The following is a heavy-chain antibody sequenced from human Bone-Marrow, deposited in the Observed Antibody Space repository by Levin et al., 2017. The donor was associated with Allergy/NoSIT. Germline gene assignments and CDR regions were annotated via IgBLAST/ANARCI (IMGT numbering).Heavy chain of an antibody. D-gene: IGHD6-19*01. V-gene: IGHV3-30-3*01. CDR1: GFTFSNFA. Sequence: GGSLRLSCAASGFTFSNFAMHWVRQAPGKGLEWVAAIPHDGAKTYYTDSVRGRFTISRDNSKNTLFVEMNSLRVEDTAVYYCARGPGLAVGKGYFDSWGQGTLVTVSS. CDR3: ARGPGLAVGKGYFDS. J-gene: IGHJ5*01. CDR2: IPHDGAKT.